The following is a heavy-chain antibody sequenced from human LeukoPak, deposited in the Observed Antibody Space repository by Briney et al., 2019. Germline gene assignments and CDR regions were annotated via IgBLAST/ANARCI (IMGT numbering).Heavy chain of an antibody. J-gene: IGHJ3*02. Sequence: GGSLRLSCAASGFTFSRYSMNWVRQAPGKGLEWVSSISSSSSYIYYADSVKGRFTISRDNAKNSLYLQMNSLRAEDTAVYYCASYVYSSGWTNDAFDIWGQGTMVTVSS. V-gene: IGHV3-21*01. CDR3: ASYVYSSGWTNDAFDI. D-gene: IGHD6-19*01. CDR1: GFTFSRYS. CDR2: ISSSSSYI.